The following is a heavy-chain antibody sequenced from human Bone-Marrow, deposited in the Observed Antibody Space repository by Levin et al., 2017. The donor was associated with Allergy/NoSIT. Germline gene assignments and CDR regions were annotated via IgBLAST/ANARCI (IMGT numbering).Heavy chain of an antibody. D-gene: IGHD5-24*01. V-gene: IGHV2-5*02. CDR2: IYWDDQK. CDR3: ARKNFDDIGGSRDGWFDT. Sequence: SGPTLVKPTQSLALTCTLSGFSVTTYGVGVGWIRQPPGKALEWLALIYWDDQKRYSPSLQNRLTIIKDASRNQVVLTMTSMDPVDTGTYYCARKNFDDIGGSRDGWFDTWGQGALVTVSS. J-gene: IGHJ5*02. CDR1: GFSVTTYGVG.